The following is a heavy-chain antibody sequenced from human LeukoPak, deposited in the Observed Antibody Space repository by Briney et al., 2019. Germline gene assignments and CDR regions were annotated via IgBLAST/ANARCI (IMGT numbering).Heavy chain of an antibody. CDR2: ISSSGSVK. Sequence: GESLKISCAASGFTVSSYEMNWVRQAPGKGLEWVSYISSSGSVKFYADSVEGRFTISRDNAKNSLHLQMNSLRAEDTAVYYCARDRGMTIDYWGQGTLVTVSS. D-gene: IGHD3-10*01. CDR1: GFTVSSYE. J-gene: IGHJ4*02. CDR3: ARDRGMTIDY. V-gene: IGHV3-48*03.